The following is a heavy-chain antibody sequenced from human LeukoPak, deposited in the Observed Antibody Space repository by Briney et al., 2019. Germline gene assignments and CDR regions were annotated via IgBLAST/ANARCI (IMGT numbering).Heavy chain of an antibody. D-gene: IGHD2-8*02. V-gene: IGHV1-69*05. CDR2: IIPIFGTA. Sequence: ASVKVSCRASGGTFSSYAISWVRQAPGQGLEWMGRIIPIFGTANYAQKFQGRVTTTTDESTSTAYMELSSLRSEDTAVYYCANPIRWSKPFSLGYWGQGTLVTVSS. CDR3: ANPIRWSKPFSLGY. J-gene: IGHJ4*02. CDR1: GGTFSSYA.